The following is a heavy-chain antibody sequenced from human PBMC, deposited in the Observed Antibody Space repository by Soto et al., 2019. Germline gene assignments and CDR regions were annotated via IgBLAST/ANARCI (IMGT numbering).Heavy chain of an antibody. J-gene: IGHJ4*02. CDR2: IKSKTDGGTT. CDR1: GFTFSNAW. CDR3: TTVHLRYDDSSGYYY. Sequence: GESLKISCAASGFTFSNAWMSWVRQAPGKGLEWVGRIKSKTDGGTTDYAAPVKGRFTISRDDSKNTLYLQMNSLKTEDTAVYYCTTVHLRYDDSSGYYYWGQGTLVTVSS. D-gene: IGHD3-22*01. V-gene: IGHV3-15*01.